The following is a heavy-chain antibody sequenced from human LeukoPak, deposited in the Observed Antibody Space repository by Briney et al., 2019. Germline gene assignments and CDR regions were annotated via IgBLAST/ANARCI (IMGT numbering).Heavy chain of an antibody. CDR2: ISGSGGST. J-gene: IGHJ4*02. CDR3: AKRGYCTSTSCSNYFDY. V-gene: IGHV3-23*01. Sequence: PGGSLRLSCAASGFTFSSYAMSWVRQVPGKGLEWVSAISGSGGSTYYADSVKGRFTISGDNSKNTLYLQMNSLRAEDTAVYYCAKRGYCTSTSCSNYFDYWGQGTLVTVSS. CDR1: GFTFSSYA. D-gene: IGHD2-2*01.